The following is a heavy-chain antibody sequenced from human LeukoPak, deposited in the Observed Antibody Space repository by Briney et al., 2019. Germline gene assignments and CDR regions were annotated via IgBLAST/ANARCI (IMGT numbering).Heavy chain of an antibody. J-gene: IGHJ4*02. D-gene: IGHD6-19*01. CDR1: GFTFSSYG. Sequence: RSLRLSCAASGFTFSSYGMHWVRQAPGKGLEWVAVISYDGSNKYYADSVKGRFTISRDNSKNTLYLQMNSLRAEDTAVYYCAKSSGWSQGYFDYWGQGTLVTVSS. CDR3: AKSSGWSQGYFDY. V-gene: IGHV3-30*18. CDR2: ISYDGSNK.